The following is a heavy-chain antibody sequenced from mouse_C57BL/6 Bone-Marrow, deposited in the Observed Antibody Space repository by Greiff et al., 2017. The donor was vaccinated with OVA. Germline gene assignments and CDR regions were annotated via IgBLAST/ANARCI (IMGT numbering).Heavy chain of an antibody. V-gene: IGHV7-3*01. J-gene: IGHJ1*03. CDR2: IRNKANGYTT. D-gene: IGHD2-1*01. CDR1: GFTFTDYY. Sequence: EVKLMESGGGLVQPGGSLSLSCAASGFTFTDYYMSWVRQPPGKALEWLGFIRNKANGYTTEYSASVKGRFTISRDNSQSILYLQMNALRAEDSATYYCARYNGNWYFDVWGTGTTVTVSS. CDR3: ARYNGNWYFDV.